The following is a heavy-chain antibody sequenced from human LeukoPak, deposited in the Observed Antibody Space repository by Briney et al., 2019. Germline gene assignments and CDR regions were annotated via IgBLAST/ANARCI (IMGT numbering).Heavy chain of an antibody. V-gene: IGHV1-69*01. CDR1: GGTFSSYA. CDR2: IIPIFGTA. CDR3: ARDPDYYDSSGYYFDY. J-gene: IGHJ4*02. D-gene: IGHD3-22*01. Sequence: SVKVSCKASGGTFSSYAISWVRQAPGQGLEWVGGIIPIFGTANYAQKFQGRVTITADESTSTAYMELSSLRSEDTAVYYCARDPDYYDSSGYYFDYWGQGTLVTVSS.